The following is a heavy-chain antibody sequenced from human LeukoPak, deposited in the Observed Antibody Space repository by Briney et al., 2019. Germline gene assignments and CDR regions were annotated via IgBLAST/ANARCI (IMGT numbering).Heavy chain of an antibody. Sequence: GGSLRLSCAASGFTFSSYEMNWVRQAPGKGLEWVSSISSSSSYIYYADSVKGRFTISRDNAKNSLYLQMNSLRAEDTAVYYCARAGYCSGGSCYPYYFDYWGQGTLVTVSS. CDR1: GFTFSSYE. J-gene: IGHJ4*02. V-gene: IGHV3-21*01. CDR2: ISSSSSYI. D-gene: IGHD2-15*01. CDR3: ARAGYCSGGSCYPYYFDY.